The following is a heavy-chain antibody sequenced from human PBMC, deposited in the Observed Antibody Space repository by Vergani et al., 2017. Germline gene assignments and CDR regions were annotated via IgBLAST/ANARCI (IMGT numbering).Heavy chain of an antibody. CDR2: IRYDGSNP. CDR1: GYTFGHFD. Sequence: QEQLLQSGGGVVQPGGSLRLSCIGSGYTFGHFDMNWVRQAPGKGLAWVAFIRYDGSNPQYIDSVKGRFTISRDNSKDTLFLQMNGLRPEDTGTYFCAKKGGSLYYYGVDVWGQGTTVTVSS. D-gene: IGHD1-26*01. CDR3: AKKGGSLYYYGVDV. J-gene: IGHJ6*02. V-gene: IGHV3-30*02.